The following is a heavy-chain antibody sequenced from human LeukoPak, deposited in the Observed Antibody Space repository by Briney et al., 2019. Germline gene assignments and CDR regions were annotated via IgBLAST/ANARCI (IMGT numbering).Heavy chain of an antibody. J-gene: IGHJ6*02. CDR1: GFTFSSYW. Sequence: GGSLRLSCAASGFTFSSYWMSWVRQAPGKGLEWVGNIKQDGSEKYYVDSVKGRFTISRDNAKNSLYLQMNSLRAEDTAVYYCARDLYGSGSYPYYYYGMDVWGQGTTVTVSS. CDR2: IKQDGSEK. CDR3: ARDLYGSGSYPYYYYGMDV. D-gene: IGHD3-10*01. V-gene: IGHV3-7*01.